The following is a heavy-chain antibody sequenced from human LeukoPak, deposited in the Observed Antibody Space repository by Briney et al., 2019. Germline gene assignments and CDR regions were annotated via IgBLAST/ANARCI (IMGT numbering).Heavy chain of an antibody. CDR3: ARNLNYYGSGSYYPLFDY. J-gene: IGHJ4*02. V-gene: IGHV4-59*01. CDR2: IYYSGST. D-gene: IGHD3-10*01. Sequence: NASETPSLTCTVSGGSISSYYWSWIRQPPGKGLEWIGYIYYSGSTNYNPSLKSRVTISVDTSKNQFSLKLSSVTAADTAVYYCARNLNYYGSGSYYPLFDYWGQGTLVTVSS. CDR1: GGSISSYY.